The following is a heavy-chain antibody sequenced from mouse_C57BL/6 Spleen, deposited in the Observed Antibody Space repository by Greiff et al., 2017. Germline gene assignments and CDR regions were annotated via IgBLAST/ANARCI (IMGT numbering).Heavy chain of an antibody. CDR3: ARSYGSSQSWFAY. CDR2: INPSSGYT. J-gene: IGHJ3*01. Sequence: QVQLQQSGAELAKPGASVKLSCKASGYTFTSYWMHWVKQRPGQGLEWIGYINPSSGYTKYNQKFKDKATLTADKSSSTAYMQLSSLTYEDSAVYYCARSYGSSQSWFAYWGQETLVTVSA. CDR1: GYTFTSYW. V-gene: IGHV1-7*01. D-gene: IGHD1-1*01.